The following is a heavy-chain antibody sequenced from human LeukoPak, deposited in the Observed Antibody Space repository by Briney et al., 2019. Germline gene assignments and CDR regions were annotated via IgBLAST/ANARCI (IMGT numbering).Heavy chain of an antibody. CDR3: AAPGPGSGSYYPYFDY. CDR1: GFTFSSYA. CDR2: ISGSGGST. V-gene: IGHV3-23*01. D-gene: IGHD3-10*01. Sequence: GGSLRLSCAASGFTFSSYAMSWVRQAPGKGLEWVLAISGSGGSTYYADSVKGRFTISRDNSKNTLYLQMNSLRAEDTAVYYCAAPGPGSGSYYPYFDYWGQGTLVTVSS. J-gene: IGHJ4*02.